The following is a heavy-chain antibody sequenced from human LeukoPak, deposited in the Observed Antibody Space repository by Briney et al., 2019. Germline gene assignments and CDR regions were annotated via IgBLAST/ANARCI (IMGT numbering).Heavy chain of an antibody. J-gene: IGHJ4*02. CDR2: VYYSGST. Sequence: PSETLSLTCTVSGASMSIYYWTWIRQVPGKGLEWIGNVYYSGSTRYNPPLMGRATISIDTSKNTFSLKVTSMTAADTAVYFCAKGGSYYDGDYWGQGTLVTVSS. CDR3: AKGGSYYDGDY. D-gene: IGHD1-26*01. CDR1: GASMSIYY. V-gene: IGHV4-59*03.